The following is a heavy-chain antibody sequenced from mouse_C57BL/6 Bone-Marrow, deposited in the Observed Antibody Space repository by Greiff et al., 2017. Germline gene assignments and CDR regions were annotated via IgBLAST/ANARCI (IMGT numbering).Heavy chain of an antibody. V-gene: IGHV5-16*01. CDR1: GFTFSDYY. J-gene: IGHJ1*03. CDR2: INYDGSST. Sequence: EVHLVESEGGLVQPGSSMKLSCTASGFTFSDYYMAWVRQVPEKGLEWVANINYDGSSTYYLDSLKSRFIISRDNAKNILYLQMSSLKSEDTATYYCARVLLLRFWYFDVWGTGTTVTVSS. CDR3: ARVLLLRFWYFDV. D-gene: IGHD1-1*01.